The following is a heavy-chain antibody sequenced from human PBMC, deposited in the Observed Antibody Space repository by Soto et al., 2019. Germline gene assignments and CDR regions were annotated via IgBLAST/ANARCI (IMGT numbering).Heavy chain of an antibody. J-gene: IGHJ4*02. Sequence: EVQLVESGGGLVKPGGSLRLSCAASGFTFSTYSMNWVRQAPGKGLEWISSISSRGGSLSHAESVKGRFTISRDNAKNSLYLQMDSLRAEDTAVYYCARGRSINTNMDYWGQGTLVTVSS. CDR2: ISSRGGSL. D-gene: IGHD2-2*01. CDR1: GFTFSTYS. CDR3: ARGRSINTNMDY. V-gene: IGHV3-21*01.